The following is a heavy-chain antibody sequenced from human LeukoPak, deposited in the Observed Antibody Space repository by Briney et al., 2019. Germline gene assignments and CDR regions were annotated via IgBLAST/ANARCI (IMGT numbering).Heavy chain of an antibody. Sequence: PGGSLRLSCAASGFTFSTYAMSWVRQAPGKGLEWVARIKPKSDGETTDYAVPVKGRFSISRDGSENTLYLQMNSLKTEDTAVYYCTTYTSGAANYWGQGTLVTVSS. CDR3: TTYTSGAANY. CDR1: GFTFSTYA. CDR2: IKPKSDGETT. D-gene: IGHD2-2*02. V-gene: IGHV3-15*01. J-gene: IGHJ4*02.